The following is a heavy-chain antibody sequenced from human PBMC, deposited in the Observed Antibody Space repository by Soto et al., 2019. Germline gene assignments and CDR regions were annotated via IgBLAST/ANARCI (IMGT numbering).Heavy chain of an antibody. CDR2: INHSGST. CDR1: GGSFSGYY. Sequence: SETLSLTCAVYGGSFSGYYWSWIRQPPGKGLEWIGEINHSGSTNYNPSLKSRVTISVDTSKNQFSLKLSSVTAADTAVYYCARQRAARSGGYYYYYYGMDVWGQGTTVTVSS. J-gene: IGHJ6*02. D-gene: IGHD6-6*01. CDR3: ARQRAARSGGYYYYYYGMDV. V-gene: IGHV4-34*01.